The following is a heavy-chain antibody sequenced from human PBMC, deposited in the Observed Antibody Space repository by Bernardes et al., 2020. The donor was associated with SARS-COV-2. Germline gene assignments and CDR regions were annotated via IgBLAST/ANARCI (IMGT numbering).Heavy chain of an antibody. V-gene: IGHV3-23*01. Sequence: SLIRSCAASGITFSSYAMSWVRQAPGQGLEWVSAIRVSGGSTAYADSVKGRFTISRDKSKNTLYLQMNSLRAEDTAVYYCANGYDFWSGSGQRYYFDYWGQGTLVTVSS. D-gene: IGHD3-3*01. J-gene: IGHJ4*02. CDR3: ANGYDFWSGSGQRYYFDY. CDR2: IRVSGGST. CDR1: GITFSSYA.